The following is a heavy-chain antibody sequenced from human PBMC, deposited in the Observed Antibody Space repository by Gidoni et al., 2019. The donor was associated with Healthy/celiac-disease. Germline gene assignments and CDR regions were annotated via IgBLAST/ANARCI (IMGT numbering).Heavy chain of an antibody. CDR2: ISGSGGST. CDR1: GFTFRSHA. CDR3: AKETHRRNDN. Sequence: EVQLLESGGGLVQPGGSLRLSCAASGFTFRSHAMSWVRQTPGKGLEWVSAISGSGGSTHYADSVKGRFTISRDNSKNTLYLQMNSLRAEDTAVYYCAKETHRRNDNWGQGTLVTVSS. J-gene: IGHJ4*02. V-gene: IGHV3-23*01.